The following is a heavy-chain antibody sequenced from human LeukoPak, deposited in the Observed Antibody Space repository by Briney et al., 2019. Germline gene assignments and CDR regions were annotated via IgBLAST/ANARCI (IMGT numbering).Heavy chain of an antibody. D-gene: IGHD2-15*01. Sequence: SETLSLTCAVYGGSFSGYYWSWIRQPPGKGLEWIGEINHSGSTNYNPSLKSRVTISVDTSKNQSSLKLSSVTAADTAVYYCARGPTDCSGGSCYYYYYYGMDVWGQGTTVTVSS. CDR1: GGSFSGYY. CDR2: INHSGST. J-gene: IGHJ6*02. CDR3: ARGPTDCSGGSCYYYYYYGMDV. V-gene: IGHV4-34*01.